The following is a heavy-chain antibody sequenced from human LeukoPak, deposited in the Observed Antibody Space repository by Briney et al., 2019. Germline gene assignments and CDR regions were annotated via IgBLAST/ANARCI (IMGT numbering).Heavy chain of an antibody. CDR1: GYTFTSYA. J-gene: IGHJ6*02. V-gene: IGHV1-3*01. CDR3: ASPYCSGGSCNMYGMDV. CDR2: INAGNGNT. Sequence: ASVKVSCKASGYTFTSYAMHWVRQAPGQRLEWMGWINAGNGNTKYSQKFQGRVTITADKSTSTAYMELSSLRSEDTAVYYCASPYCSGGSCNMYGMDVWGQGTTVTVSS. D-gene: IGHD2-15*01.